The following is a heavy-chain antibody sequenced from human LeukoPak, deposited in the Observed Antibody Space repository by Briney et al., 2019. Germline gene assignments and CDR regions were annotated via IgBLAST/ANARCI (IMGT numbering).Heavy chain of an antibody. Sequence: VASVKVSCKASGGTFSSYAISWVRQAPGQGLEWMGWINPNSGGTNYAQKFQGRVTMTRDTSISTAYMGLSRLRSDDTAVYYCARDRMGDAFDIWGQGTMVTVSS. CDR2: INPNSGGT. J-gene: IGHJ3*02. D-gene: IGHD5-24*01. CDR3: ARDRMGDAFDI. CDR1: GGTFSSYA. V-gene: IGHV1-2*02.